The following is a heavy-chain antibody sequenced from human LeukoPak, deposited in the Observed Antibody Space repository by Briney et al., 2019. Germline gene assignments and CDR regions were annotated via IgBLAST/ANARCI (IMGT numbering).Heavy chain of an antibody. CDR2: IYHSGST. V-gene: IGHV4-4*02. J-gene: IGHJ5*02. CDR1: GGSISSSNW. D-gene: IGHD2-2*02. CDR3: ARHVKGLRYCSSTSCYNAGVLNWFDP. Sequence: PSETLSLTCAVSGGSISSSNWWSWVRQPPGKGLEWIGEIYHSGSTNYNPSLKSRVTISIDTSKNQFSLRLSSVTAADTAVYYCARHVKGLRYCSSTSCYNAGVLNWFDPWGQGTLVTVSS.